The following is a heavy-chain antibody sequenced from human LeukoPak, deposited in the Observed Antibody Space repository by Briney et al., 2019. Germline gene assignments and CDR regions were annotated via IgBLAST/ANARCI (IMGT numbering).Heavy chain of an antibody. D-gene: IGHD2-21*02. CDR2: ISGSGGST. CDR1: GFTFSSYA. J-gene: IGHJ3*02. V-gene: IGHV3-23*01. CDR3: AKDGPYCGGDCRHDAFDI. Sequence: PGGSLRLSCAASGFTFSSYAMSWVRQAPGKGLEWVSAISGSGGSTYYADSVKGRFTISRDNSKNTLYLQMNSLRAEDTAVYYCAKDGPYCGGDCRHDAFDIWGQWTMVTVSS.